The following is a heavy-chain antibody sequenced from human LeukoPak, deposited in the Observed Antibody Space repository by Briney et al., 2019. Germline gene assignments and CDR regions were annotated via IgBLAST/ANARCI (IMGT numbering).Heavy chain of an antibody. J-gene: IGHJ4*02. D-gene: IGHD4-11*01. V-gene: IGHV4-61*02. Sequence: SETLSLTCTVSGGSITRGNYYWNWIRQPAGKGLEWIGRIYASGSTNYNPSLKSRVTISLDTSKNHFSLNLRSVTAADTAVYHCARSYSCNDQYYFHYWGQGSLVTVSS. CDR1: GGSITRGNYY. CDR3: ARSYSCNDQYYFHY. CDR2: IYASGST.